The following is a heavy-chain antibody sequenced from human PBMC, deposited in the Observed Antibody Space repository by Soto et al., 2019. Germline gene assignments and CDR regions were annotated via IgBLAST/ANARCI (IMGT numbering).Heavy chain of an antibody. V-gene: IGHV1-2*02. D-gene: IGHD3-3*01. J-gene: IGHJ6*02. CDR3: AGYLTLGLRFLEGLVYGMDV. CDR1: GYTFTGYY. Sequence: ASVKVSCKASGYTFTGYYMHWVRQAPGQGLEWMGWINPNSGGTNYAQKFQGRVTMTRDTSISTAYMELSRLRSDDTAVYYCAGYLTLGLRFLEGLVYGMDVWGQGTTVTVSS. CDR2: INPNSGGT.